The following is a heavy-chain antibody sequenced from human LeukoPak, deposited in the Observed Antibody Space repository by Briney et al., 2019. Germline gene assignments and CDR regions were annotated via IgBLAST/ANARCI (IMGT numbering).Heavy chain of an antibody. D-gene: IGHD3-22*01. Sequence: SETLSLTCTVSGGSISSGSYYWSWIRQPAGKGLEWIGRIYTSGSTNYNPSLKSRVTISVDTSKNQFSLKLSSVTAADTAVYYCARGGEEYYYDSSGYYNDWGQGTLVTVSS. CDR3: ARGGEEYYYDSSGYYND. CDR2: IYTSGST. V-gene: IGHV4-61*02. CDR1: GGSISSGSYY. J-gene: IGHJ4*02.